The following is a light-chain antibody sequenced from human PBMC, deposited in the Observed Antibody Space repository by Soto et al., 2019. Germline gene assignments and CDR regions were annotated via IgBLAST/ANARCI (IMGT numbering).Light chain of an antibody. CDR1: QRIGNN. CDR3: EQSYRTPPT. J-gene: IGKJ1*01. V-gene: IGKV1-39*01. Sequence: DIQVPQSPSSLSASVGDRVTITCRARQRIGNNLNWYQQKPGKAPKLLIYEASTLQSRVPSRFSGSGSGTAFTLTISSLQPEDFATYYCEQSYRTPPTFGQGTKVEI. CDR2: EAS.